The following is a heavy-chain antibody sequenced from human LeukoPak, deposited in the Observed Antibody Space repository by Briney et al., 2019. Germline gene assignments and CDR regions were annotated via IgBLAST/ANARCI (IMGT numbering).Heavy chain of an antibody. CDR1: GFTVSSNY. V-gene: IGHV3-53*01. J-gene: IGHJ4*02. D-gene: IGHD3-9*01. Sequence: GGSLRLSCAASGFTVSSNYMSWVRQAPGKGLEWVSVIYSGGSTYYTDSVKGRFTISRDNSKSTLYLLMNSLRAEDTAVYYCAKARITILLDYWGQGTLVTVSS. CDR3: AKARITILLDY. CDR2: IYSGGST.